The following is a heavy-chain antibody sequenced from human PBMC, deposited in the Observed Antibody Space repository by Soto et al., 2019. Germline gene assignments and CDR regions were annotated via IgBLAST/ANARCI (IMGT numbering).Heavy chain of an antibody. V-gene: IGHV4-39*01. D-gene: IGHD3-9*01. Sequence: QLQLQESGPGLVKPSETLSLTCTVSGGSISSSSYFWGWIRQHPGKGLEWIGSIYYSGGTYYNPSLKSRVTISVDTSKNQFSLKLSSVTAADTAVYYCASVNIWTGYYLDHWGQGTLVTVSS. CDR1: GGSISSSSYF. CDR3: ASVNIWTGYYLDH. CDR2: IYYSGGT. J-gene: IGHJ4*02.